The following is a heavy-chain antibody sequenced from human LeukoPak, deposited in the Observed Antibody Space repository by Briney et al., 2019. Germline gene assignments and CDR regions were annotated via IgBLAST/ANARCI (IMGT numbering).Heavy chain of an antibody. CDR1: GFTFSDYY. Sequence: GGSLRLSCAASGFTFSDYYMSWVRQAPGKGLEWVSVIYSGGSTYYADSVKGRFTISRHNSKNTLYLQMNSLRAEDTAVYYCARGTRDGRDYWGQGTLVTVSS. V-gene: IGHV3-53*04. J-gene: IGHJ4*02. CDR3: ARGTRDGRDY. D-gene: IGHD5-24*01. CDR2: IYSGGST.